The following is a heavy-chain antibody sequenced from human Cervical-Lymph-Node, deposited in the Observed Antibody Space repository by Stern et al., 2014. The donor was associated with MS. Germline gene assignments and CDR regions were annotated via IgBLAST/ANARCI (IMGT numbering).Heavy chain of an antibody. J-gene: IGHJ4*02. CDR1: GFTFDDYA. CDR2: ISWNSGTI. CDR3: VKDISWGGLRHFEY. D-gene: IGHD4-17*01. V-gene: IGHV3-9*01. Sequence: EVQLVESGGGLVQPGRSLRLSCAASGFTFDDYAMHWVRQAPGKGLEWVSGISWNSGTIGYADSVKGRFAISRDNAKNSLYLQTNSLRTEDTALYYCVKDISWGGLRHFEYWGQGTLVTVSS.